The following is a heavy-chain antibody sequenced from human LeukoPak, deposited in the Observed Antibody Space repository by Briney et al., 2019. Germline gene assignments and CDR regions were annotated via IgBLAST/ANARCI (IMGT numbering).Heavy chain of an antibody. Sequence: PSETLSLTCTVSGGSISSSSYYWGWIRQPPGKGLEWIGSIYCSGSTYYNPSLKSRVTISVDTSKNQFSLKLSSVTAADTAVYYCARHISGYCSGGSCLRWFDPWGQGTLVTVSS. CDR2: IYCSGST. CDR1: GGSISSSSYY. V-gene: IGHV4-39*01. D-gene: IGHD2-15*01. CDR3: ARHISGYCSGGSCLRWFDP. J-gene: IGHJ5*02.